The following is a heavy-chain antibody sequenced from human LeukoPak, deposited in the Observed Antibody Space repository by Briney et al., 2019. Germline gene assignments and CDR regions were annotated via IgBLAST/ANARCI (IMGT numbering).Heavy chain of an antibody. CDR1: GGSISGYY. Sequence: SETLSLTCTVSGGSISGYYWSWIRQPPGKGLEWIGYIYYSGSTNYNPSLKSRVTISVDTSKNQFSLKLSSVTAADTAVYYCTREVRSAWASFDPWGQGTLVIVSS. CDR2: IYYSGST. J-gene: IGHJ5*02. V-gene: IGHV4-59*12. CDR3: TREVRSAWASFDP. D-gene: IGHD1-26*01.